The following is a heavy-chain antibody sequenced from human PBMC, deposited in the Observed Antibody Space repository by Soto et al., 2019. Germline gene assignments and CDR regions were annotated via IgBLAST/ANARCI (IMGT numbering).Heavy chain of an antibody. CDR3: ARQKSVAVAGTWYYYYGMEV. CDR2: IYPGDSDT. Sequence: PGESLQISCKGSGYSFTSYWIGCVRQMPGKGLEWIGIIYPGDSDTRYSPSFQGQVTISADKSISTAYLQWSSLKASDTAMYYCARQKSVAVAGTWYYYYGMEVWGQGTKVTVSS. D-gene: IGHD6-19*01. J-gene: IGHJ6*02. CDR1: GYSFTSYW. V-gene: IGHV5-51*01.